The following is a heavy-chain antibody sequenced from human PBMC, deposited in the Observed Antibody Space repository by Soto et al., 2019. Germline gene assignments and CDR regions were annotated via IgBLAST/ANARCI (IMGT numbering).Heavy chain of an antibody. Sequence: PSETLSLTCTVSGGSISSYYWSWIRQPAGKGLEWIGRIYTSGSTNYNPSLKSRVTMSVDTSKNQFSLKLSSVTAADTAVYYCARDWVYFYDQYYYYGMDAWGQGTTVTVSS. CDR1: GGSISSYY. CDR2: IYTSGST. CDR3: ARDWVYFYDQYYYYGMDA. J-gene: IGHJ6*02. V-gene: IGHV4-4*07. D-gene: IGHD3-22*01.